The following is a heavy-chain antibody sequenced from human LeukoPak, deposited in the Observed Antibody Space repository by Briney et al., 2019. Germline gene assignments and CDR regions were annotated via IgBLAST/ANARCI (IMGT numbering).Heavy chain of an antibody. CDR1: GFTFVSYG. V-gene: IGHV3-30*02. CDR3: ATRVGGPEGY. D-gene: IGHD3-3*01. CDR2: IRYDGSDK. Sequence: GGSLRLSCAASGFTFVSYGMHWVRQAPGKGLEWVALIRYDGSDKYYADSVRGRFIISRDNSKNTLYLQMNSLRAEDTAFYYCATRVGGPEGYWGQGTLVTVSS. J-gene: IGHJ4*02.